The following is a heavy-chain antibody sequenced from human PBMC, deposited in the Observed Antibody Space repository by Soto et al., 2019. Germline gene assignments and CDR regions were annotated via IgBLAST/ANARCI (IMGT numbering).Heavy chain of an antibody. D-gene: IGHD2-8*01. V-gene: IGHV4-30-2*01. Sequence: PSETLSLTCTVSGGSISSGGYSWSWIRQPPGKGLEWIGYIYHSGSTYYNPSLKSRVTISVDRSKNQFSLKLSSVTAADTAVYYCARWWMYAPRFDPWAQGTLVPVSS. J-gene: IGHJ5*02. CDR1: GGSISSGGYS. CDR2: IYHSGST. CDR3: ARWWMYAPRFDP.